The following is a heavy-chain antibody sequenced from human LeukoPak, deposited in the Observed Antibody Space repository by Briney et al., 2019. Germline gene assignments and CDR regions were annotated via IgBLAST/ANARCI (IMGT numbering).Heavy chain of an antibody. CDR3: ARAKGYYYDSSGYCFDY. D-gene: IGHD3-22*01. CDR1: GYTFTSYG. CDR2: ISAYNGNT. V-gene: IGHV1-18*01. Sequence: GASVKVSCKASGYTFTSYGISWVRQAPGQGLEWMGWISAYNGNTNYAQKLQGRVTMTTDTSTSTAYMELRSLRSDDTAVYYCARAKGYYYDSSGYCFDYWGQGTLVTVSS. J-gene: IGHJ4*02.